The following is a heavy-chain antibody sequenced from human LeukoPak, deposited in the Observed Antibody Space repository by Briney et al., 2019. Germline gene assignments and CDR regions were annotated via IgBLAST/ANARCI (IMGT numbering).Heavy chain of an antibody. Sequence: GGSLRLSCAASGFTFSSCWMTWVRQAPGKGLEWVTVISYDGSNKYYADSVKGRFTISRDNTKNTLYLQMNSLRAEDTAVYYCARGYGNYQLNYYFDCWGQGTLVTVSS. D-gene: IGHD4-11*01. CDR3: ARGYGNYQLNYYFDC. CDR2: ISYDGSNK. V-gene: IGHV3-30*03. J-gene: IGHJ4*02. CDR1: GFTFSSCW.